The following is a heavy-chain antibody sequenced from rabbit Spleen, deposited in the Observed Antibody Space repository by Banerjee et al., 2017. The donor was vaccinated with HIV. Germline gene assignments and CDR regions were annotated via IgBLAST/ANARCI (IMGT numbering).Heavy chain of an antibody. D-gene: IGHD1-1*01. V-gene: IGHV1S7*01. CDR3: VRGASSSGYYNL. Sequence: QELVGSGGGLVQPGESLKLSCKVSGFDFSSYGVSWVRQAPGKGLEWIGYIDLVFDRTYYANWVNGRFTISSHNAQNTLYLQLNSLTVADTATYFCVRGASSSGYYNLWGQGTLVTVS. CDR1: GFDFSSYG. J-gene: IGHJ4*01. CDR2: IDLVFDRT.